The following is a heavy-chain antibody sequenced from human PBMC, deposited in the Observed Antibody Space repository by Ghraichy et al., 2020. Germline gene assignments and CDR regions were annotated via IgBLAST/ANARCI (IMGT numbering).Heavy chain of an antibody. J-gene: IGHJ4*02. D-gene: IGHD6-19*01. CDR3: ARWAVAGSKLYYFDY. Sequence: SETLSLTCTVSGGSINSGNYYWTWIRQHPGKGLEWIGYIYYSGSSYYHPSLQSRVTISVDTSKNQFSLKLNSVTAADTAVYYCARWAVAGSKLYYFDYWGQGTLVTVSS. V-gene: IGHV4-31*03. CDR2: IYYSGSS. CDR1: GGSINSGNYY.